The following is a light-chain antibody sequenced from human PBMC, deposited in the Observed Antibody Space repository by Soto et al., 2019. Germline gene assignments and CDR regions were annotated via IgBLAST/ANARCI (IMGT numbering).Light chain of an antibody. CDR2: DAS. Sequence: DIQMTQSPSTLSASVGDRVTITCRASQSISRYLAWYQKKPGEAPKLLIYDASSLQSGVSSRFSASGSGTEFSLSISSLQPDDLATYYCQQYTNTNNPWMFGQGTKVDIK. J-gene: IGKJ1*01. CDR3: QQYTNTNNPWM. V-gene: IGKV1-5*01. CDR1: QSISRY.